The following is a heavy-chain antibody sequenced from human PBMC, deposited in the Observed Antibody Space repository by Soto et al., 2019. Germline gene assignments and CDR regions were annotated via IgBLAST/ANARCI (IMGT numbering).Heavy chain of an antibody. CDR1: GWSFTGYY. J-gene: IGHJ6*02. V-gene: IGHV4-34*01. CDR3: VEPRYGMDV. Sequence: SETLSLTCAGYGWSFTGYYWIWMRQPPGKGLEWIGGINHTGSTNYNPSLKSRFTISVDTSKNQFSLKLSSVIAADTAVYYCVEPRYGMDVWGQGTRVTAP. CDR2: INHTGST.